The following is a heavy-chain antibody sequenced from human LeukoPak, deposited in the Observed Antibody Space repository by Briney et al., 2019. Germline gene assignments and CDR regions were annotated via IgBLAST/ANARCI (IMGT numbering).Heavy chain of an antibody. J-gene: IGHJ6*03. CDR2: IYTSEST. Sequence: PSETLSLTCSVSGGSISSSNYYWSWIRQPAGKGLEWIGRIYTSESTNYNPSLKSRVTISVDTSRNQFSLKLSSVTAADTAVYYCARDRKYYYHMDVWGKGTTVTVSS. D-gene: IGHD1-14*01. V-gene: IGHV4-61*02. CDR3: ARDRKYYYHMDV. CDR1: GGSISSSNYY.